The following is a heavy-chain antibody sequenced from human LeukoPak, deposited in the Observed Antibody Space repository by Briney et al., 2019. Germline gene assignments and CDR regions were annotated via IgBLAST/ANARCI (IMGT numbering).Heavy chain of an antibody. CDR1: GVTFSSYP. CDR2: IIPVFGIV. Sequence: SVKVSCKTSGVTFSSYPISWVRQAPGQGLVWMGGIIPVFGIVSYAQKFQGRDTITADKSTSTAYMELSSLRSEDTAVYYCARVTVAGPGTFDIWGQGTMVTVSS. V-gene: IGHV1-69*10. D-gene: IGHD6-19*01. J-gene: IGHJ3*02. CDR3: ARVTVAGPGTFDI.